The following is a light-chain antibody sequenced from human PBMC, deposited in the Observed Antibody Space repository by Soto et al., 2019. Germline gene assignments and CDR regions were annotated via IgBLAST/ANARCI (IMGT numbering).Light chain of an antibody. CDR1: QSILYSSNNNDKNH. CDR2: RAS. CDR3: QQYYTIPFT. V-gene: IGKV4-1*01. J-gene: IGKJ3*01. Sequence: DIVMTQSPDSLAVSLGERATINCKSSQSILYSSNNNDKNHSAWYQQKPGQPPKLLISRASTRESGVPDRFSGSGTGTEFTLTISSLQAEDVAVYYCQQYYTIPFTFGPGTKVDI.